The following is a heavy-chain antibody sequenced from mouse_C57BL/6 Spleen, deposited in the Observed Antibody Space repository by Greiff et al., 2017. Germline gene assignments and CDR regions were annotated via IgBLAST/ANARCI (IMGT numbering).Heavy chain of an antibody. D-gene: IGHD2-5*01. CDR3: ARDYSNYVPFDY. Sequence: VKLQESGPELVKPGASVKISCKASGYAFSSSWMNWVKQRPGKGLEWIGRIYPGDGDTNYNGKFKGKATLTADKSSSTAYMQLSSLTSEDSAVYFCARDYSNYVPFDYWGQGTTLTVSS. J-gene: IGHJ2*01. CDR2: IYPGDGDT. CDR1: GYAFSSSW. V-gene: IGHV1-82*01.